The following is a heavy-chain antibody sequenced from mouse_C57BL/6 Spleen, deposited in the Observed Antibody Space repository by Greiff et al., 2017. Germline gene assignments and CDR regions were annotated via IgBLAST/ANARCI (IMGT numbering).Heavy chain of an antibody. D-gene: IGHD2-3*01. CDR2: INPNNGGT. J-gene: IGHJ2*01. CDR1: GYTFTDYY. CDR3: ERRDDYVDY. V-gene: IGHV1-26*01. Sequence: EVQLQQSGPELVKPGASVKISCKASGYTFTDYYMNWVKQSHGTGLEWIGDINPNNGGTSYNQKFRGKATLTVEKSSSTAYMELRSLTSEDSEVYYCERRDDYVDYWGEGTTLTDSS.